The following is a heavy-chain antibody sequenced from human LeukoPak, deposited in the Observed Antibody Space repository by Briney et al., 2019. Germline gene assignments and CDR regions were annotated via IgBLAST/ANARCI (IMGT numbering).Heavy chain of an antibody. CDR3: ARESPEWLPRKRPDY. CDR1: GYTFTSYG. D-gene: IGHD3-3*01. CDR2: ISAYNGNT. Sequence: ASVKVSCKASGYTFTSYGISWVRQAPGQGLEWMGWISAYNGNTNYAQKLQGRVTMTTDTSTSTAYMELRSLRSDDTAVYYCARESPEWLPRKRPDYWGQGTLVTVSS. V-gene: IGHV1-18*01. J-gene: IGHJ4*02.